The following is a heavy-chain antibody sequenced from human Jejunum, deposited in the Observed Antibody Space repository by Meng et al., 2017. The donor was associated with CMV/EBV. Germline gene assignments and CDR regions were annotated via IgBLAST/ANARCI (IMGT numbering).Heavy chain of an antibody. CDR1: GFTFSHYW. D-gene: IGHD3-10*01. CDR2: IKQDGSEK. CDR3: ARNARGSGY. Sequence: SGAASGFTFSHYWMTWVRQAPGKGLEWVANIKQDGSEKYYVDSVKGRFTISRDNAKNSLFLQMNSLRAEDTAMYYCARNARGSGYWGQGTLVTVSS. V-gene: IGHV3-7*01. J-gene: IGHJ4*02.